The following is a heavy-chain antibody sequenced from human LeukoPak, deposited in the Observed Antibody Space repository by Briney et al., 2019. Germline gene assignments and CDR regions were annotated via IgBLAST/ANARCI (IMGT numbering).Heavy chain of an antibody. V-gene: IGHV1-2*06. CDR1: GYTFTGYY. J-gene: IGHJ4*02. CDR3: ARDPTAYCGGDCYSLNY. CDR2: INPNSGGT. Sequence: ASGKVSCKASGYTFTGYYMHWVRQAPGQGLEWMGRINPNSGGTNYAQKFQGRVTMTRDTSISTAYMELSRLRSDDTAVYYCARDPTAYCGGDCYSLNYWGQGTLVTVSS. D-gene: IGHD2-21*02.